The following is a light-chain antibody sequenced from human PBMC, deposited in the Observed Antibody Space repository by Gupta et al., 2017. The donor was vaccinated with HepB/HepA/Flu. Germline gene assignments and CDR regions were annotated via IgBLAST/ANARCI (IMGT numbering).Light chain of an antibody. V-gene: IGLV1-51*02. Sequence: QPVLTQPPSVSASPGEKVTISCSGSASNIGQNYISWYQQLPGTAPKLLIYENRRRPPGIPDRYSGSKSGTSGTLAITGLQTGDEADYHCGTWDSSLDALVFGGGTKVTVL. CDR3: GTWDSSLDALV. CDR2: ENR. J-gene: IGLJ2*01. CDR1: ASNIGQNY.